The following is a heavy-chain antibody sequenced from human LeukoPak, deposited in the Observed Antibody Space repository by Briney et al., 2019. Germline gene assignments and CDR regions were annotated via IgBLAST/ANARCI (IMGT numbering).Heavy chain of an antibody. V-gene: IGHV4-39*07. CDR2: IYYSGST. CDR3: ARPRSRYYGSGSYDY. D-gene: IGHD3-10*01. J-gene: IGHJ4*02. CDR1: GGSISTSSYY. Sequence: SETLSLTCTVSGGSISTSSYYWDWVRQPPGKGLEWIGSIYYSGSTNYSPSLKSRVTISVDTSKNQFSLKLSSVTAADTAVYYCARPRSRYYGSGSYDYWGQGTLVTVSS.